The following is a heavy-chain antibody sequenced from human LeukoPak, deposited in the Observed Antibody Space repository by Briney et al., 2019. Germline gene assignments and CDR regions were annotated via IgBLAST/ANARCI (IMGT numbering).Heavy chain of an antibody. CDR1: GGSISSHY. CDR3: ARAESLPPYDFWSGYYTRWFDP. Sequence: PSETLSLTCTVSGGSISSHYWSWIRQPPGKGLEWIGYIYYSGSTNYNPSLKSRVTISADTSKNQFSLKLSSVTAADTAVYYCARAESLPPYDFWSGYYTRWFDPWGQGTLVTVSS. CDR2: IYYSGST. D-gene: IGHD3-3*01. J-gene: IGHJ5*02. V-gene: IGHV4-59*11.